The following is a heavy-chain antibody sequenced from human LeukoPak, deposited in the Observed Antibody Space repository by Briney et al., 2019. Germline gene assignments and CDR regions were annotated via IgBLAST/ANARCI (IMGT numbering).Heavy chain of an antibody. V-gene: IGHV3-21*01. CDR1: GFTFSSFS. CDR2: ISSSSSYI. Sequence: GGSLRLSCAASGFTFSSFSMNWVRQAPGKGLEWVSSISSSSSYIYYADSVKGRFTISRDNAKNSLYLQMNSLRAEDTAVYYCARGATGTTALVDYWGQGTLVTVSS. D-gene: IGHD1-1*01. J-gene: IGHJ4*02. CDR3: ARGATGTTALVDY.